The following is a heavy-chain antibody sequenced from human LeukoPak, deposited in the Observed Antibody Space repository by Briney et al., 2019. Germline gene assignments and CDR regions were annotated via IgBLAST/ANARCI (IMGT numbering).Heavy chain of an antibody. J-gene: IGHJ4*02. Sequence: GESLKISCKGSGYRFTTQWIGWVRQMSGKGLEWMGSIYPGDSDTRYSPSFQGQVIISVDKSISTAYLQWSSLKASDTAMYFCATLGDGCNWFDYWGQGTLVTVSS. D-gene: IGHD5-24*01. CDR2: IYPGDSDT. CDR1: GYRFTTQW. CDR3: ATLGDGCNWFDY. V-gene: IGHV5-51*01.